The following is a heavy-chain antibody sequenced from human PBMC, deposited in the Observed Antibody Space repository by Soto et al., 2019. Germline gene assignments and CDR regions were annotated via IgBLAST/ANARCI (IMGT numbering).Heavy chain of an antibody. CDR1: GGFINNSAYY. V-gene: IGHV4-39*01. Sequence: QVHLQESGPGLVKPSETLSLTCTVSGGFINNSAYYWGWISQPPGKGLDWIASGYYGGRTYYNPSLKSRVTFSLDTSKSRFSLELSSVTAADTAVYYCARHGAYSTSVYYYYGMDVWGQGTTVTVSS. D-gene: IGHD6-13*01. J-gene: IGHJ6*02. CDR2: GYYGGRT. CDR3: ARHGAYSTSVYYYYGMDV.